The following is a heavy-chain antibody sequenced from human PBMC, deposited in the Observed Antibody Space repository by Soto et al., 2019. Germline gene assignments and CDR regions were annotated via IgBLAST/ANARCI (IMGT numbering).Heavy chain of an antibody. CDR3: ANRYYYGYGHY. V-gene: IGHV1-18*01. D-gene: IGHD5-18*01. CDR2: VSGYNGNT. CDR1: GYTFTTYG. Sequence: QVQLVQSGAEVKKPGASVKVSCKASGYTFTTYGISWVRQAPGQGLEWMGWVSGYNGNTKYAQKFQGRVNMTTDTSTATADMELRSLRSADTAVYYCANRYYYGYGHYWALGTLVTVSS. J-gene: IGHJ4*02.